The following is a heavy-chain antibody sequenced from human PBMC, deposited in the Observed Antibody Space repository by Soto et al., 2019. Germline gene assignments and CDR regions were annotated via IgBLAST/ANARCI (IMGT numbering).Heavy chain of an antibody. D-gene: IGHD6-6*01. Sequence: ASVKVSCKASGYTFTGYYMHWVRQAPGQGLEWMGWINPNSGGTNYAQKFQGWVTMTRDTSISTAYMELSRLRSDDTAVYYCARDHSTKYSSSPGFDYWGQGTLVTVSS. J-gene: IGHJ4*02. V-gene: IGHV1-2*04. CDR2: INPNSGGT. CDR1: GYTFTGYY. CDR3: ARDHSTKYSSSPGFDY.